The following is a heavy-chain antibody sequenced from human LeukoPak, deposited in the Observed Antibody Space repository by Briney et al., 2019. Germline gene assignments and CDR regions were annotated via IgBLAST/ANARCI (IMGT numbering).Heavy chain of an antibody. V-gene: IGHV3-23*01. CDR2: ISGSGGST. CDR1: GFTFSSYG. Sequence: GSLRLSCAASGFTFSSYGMHWVRQAPGKGLEWVSAISGSGGSTYYADSVKGRFTISRDNSKNTLYLQMNSLRAEDTAVYYCAKDHSYYYYYYMDVWGKGTTVTVSS. CDR3: AKDHSYYYYYYMDV. J-gene: IGHJ6*03.